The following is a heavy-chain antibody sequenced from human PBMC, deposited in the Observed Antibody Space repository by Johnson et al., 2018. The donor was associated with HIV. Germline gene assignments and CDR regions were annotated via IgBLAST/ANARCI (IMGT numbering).Heavy chain of an antibody. CDR1: GFTFSSYA. V-gene: IGHV3-15*01. J-gene: IGHJ3*02. D-gene: IGHD3-16*02. CDR2: IKRKIEAEAT. CDR3: TTAIVIDAFDS. Sequence: EVQLVESGGGVMRPGGSLRHACAASGFTFSSYAMSWVRQATGKGLEWVGRIKRKIEAEATDYAAPVKGRFTISRDDSKNTLFLQMSSLKTDDTAVYYCTTAIVIDAFDSWGQGTMVTVSS.